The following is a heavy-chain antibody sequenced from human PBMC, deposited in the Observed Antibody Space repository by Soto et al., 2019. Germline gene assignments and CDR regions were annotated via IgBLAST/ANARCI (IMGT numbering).Heavy chain of an antibody. Sequence: QVQLQESGPGLVKPSQTLSLTCTVSGGSISSGGSYWSWIRQHPGKGLEWIGYIYYSGSTYYNPSLKSRVTISVDTSKNQCSLKLSSVTAADTAVYYCARDGDSCCHFDFWGPGTLVTVSS. CDR3: ARDGDSCCHFDF. CDR2: IYYSGST. J-gene: IGHJ4*02. CDR1: GGSISSGGSY. V-gene: IGHV4-31*03. D-gene: IGHD2-2*01.